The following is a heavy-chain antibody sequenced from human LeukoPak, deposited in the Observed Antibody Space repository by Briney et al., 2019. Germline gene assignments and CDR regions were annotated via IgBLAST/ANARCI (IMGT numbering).Heavy chain of an antibody. CDR1: GGSISSYY. D-gene: IGHD2-15*01. CDR3: ARYCSGGSCYSGRFYFDY. Sequence: KPSETLSLTCTVSGGSISSYYWSWIRQPPGKGLEWIGYIYYTGSTNYNPSLRSRVTISVDTSKNQFSLKLCSVTAADTAVYYCARYCSGGSCYSGRFYFDYWGQGTLVTVSS. J-gene: IGHJ4*02. V-gene: IGHV4-59*01. CDR2: IYYTGST.